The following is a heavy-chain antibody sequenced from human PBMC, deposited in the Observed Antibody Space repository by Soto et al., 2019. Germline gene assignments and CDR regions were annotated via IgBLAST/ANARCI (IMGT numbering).Heavy chain of an antibody. D-gene: IGHD5-12*01. Sequence: GESLKISCAASGFTFSSYAMSWVRQAPGKGLEWVSAISGSGGSTYYADSVKGRFTISRDSSKNTLYLQMNSLRAEDTAVYYCARPGGGWLQLHYFDYWGHANLVPVSS. CDR3: ARPGGGWLQLHYFDY. V-gene: IGHV3-23*01. CDR2: ISGSGGST. J-gene: IGHJ4*01. CDR1: GFTFSSYA.